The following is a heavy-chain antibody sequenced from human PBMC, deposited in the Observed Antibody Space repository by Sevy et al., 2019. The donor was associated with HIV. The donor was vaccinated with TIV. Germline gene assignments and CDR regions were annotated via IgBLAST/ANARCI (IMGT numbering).Heavy chain of an antibody. CDR2: IKKDGSQK. D-gene: IGHD3-16*01. J-gene: IGHJ4*02. V-gene: IGHV3-7*03. Sequence: GGYLRLSCTDSGLTFSNYWMHWVRQAPGKGLEWVASIKKDGSQKDYVDSVKGRFIISRDNAKSSVYLQINSLRDEDAAVYYCFGGTNWGQGTLVTVSS. CDR3: FGGTN. CDR1: GLTFSNYW.